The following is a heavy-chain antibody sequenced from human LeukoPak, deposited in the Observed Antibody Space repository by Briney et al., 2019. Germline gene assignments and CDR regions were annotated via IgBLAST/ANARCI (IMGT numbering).Heavy chain of an antibody. CDR1: GFTFFNNW. V-gene: IGHV3-7*01. Sequence: GGSLRLSCAASGFTFFNNWMSWVRQVPGKGLEWVANIKKDGSEKKYVDSVKGRFTISRDNAENSLYLQMNSLRVEDTAVYYCVREGGSDWYSGWFDPWGQGTLVTVSS. CDR2: IKKDGSEK. D-gene: IGHD6-19*01. J-gene: IGHJ5*02. CDR3: VREGGSDWYSGWFDP.